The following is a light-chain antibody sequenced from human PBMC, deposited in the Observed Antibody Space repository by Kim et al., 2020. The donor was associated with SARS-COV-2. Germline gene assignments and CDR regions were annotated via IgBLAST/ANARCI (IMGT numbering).Light chain of an antibody. CDR1: QGISYW. CDR2: DAS. CDR3: QQYSGSSYA. V-gene: IGKV1-5*01. J-gene: IGKJ2*01. Sequence: SAAVVDSVTITCRASQGISYWLAWYQHKPGKAPKLLIYDASSLESGVPSRFSGSGSGTEFTLTISSLQTDDFATYDCQQYSGSSYAFGQGTKLEI.